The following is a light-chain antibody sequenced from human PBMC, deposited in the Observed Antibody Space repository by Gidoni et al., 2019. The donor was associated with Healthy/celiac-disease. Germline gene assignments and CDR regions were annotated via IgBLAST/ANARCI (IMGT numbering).Light chain of an antibody. Sequence: RVTITCRASQGISSALAWYQQKPGKAPKLLIYDASSLESGVPSRFSGSGSGTDFTLTISSLQPEDFATYYCQQFNSYPITCGQGTRLEIK. CDR3: QQFNSYPIT. V-gene: IGKV1-13*02. CDR2: DAS. J-gene: IGKJ5*01. CDR1: QGISSA.